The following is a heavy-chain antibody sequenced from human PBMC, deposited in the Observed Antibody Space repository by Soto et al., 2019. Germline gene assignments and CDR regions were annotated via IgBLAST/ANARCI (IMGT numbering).Heavy chain of an antibody. Sequence: GGSLRLSCAASGFTFSSYWMHWVRQAPGKGLEWVSYISSSGRATYYADSVRGRFTISRDSAANSLYLQMNSLRAEETAIYYCVREYFGESIWGLGTLVTVSS. CDR1: GFTFSSYW. J-gene: IGHJ1*01. D-gene: IGHD3-10*01. CDR3: VREYFGESI. V-gene: IGHV3-48*01. CDR2: ISSSGRAT.